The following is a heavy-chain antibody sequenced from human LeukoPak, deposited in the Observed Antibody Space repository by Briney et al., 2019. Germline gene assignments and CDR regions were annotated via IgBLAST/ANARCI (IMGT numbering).Heavy chain of an antibody. Sequence: GASVKVSCKASGGTFSSYAISWVRQAPGQGLEWMGRIIPILGIANYAQKFQGRVTITADKSTSTAYMELSSLRSEDTAVYYCASDGDYGAPTHYWGQGTLVTVSS. CDR1: GGTFSSYA. V-gene: IGHV1-69*04. D-gene: IGHD4-17*01. CDR2: IIPILGIA. J-gene: IGHJ4*02. CDR3: ASDGDYGAPTHY.